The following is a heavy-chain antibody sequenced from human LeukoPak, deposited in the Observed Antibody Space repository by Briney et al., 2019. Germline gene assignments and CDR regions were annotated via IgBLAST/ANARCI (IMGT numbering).Heavy chain of an antibody. CDR2: ISYDGPNK. V-gene: IGHV3-30*03. CDR3: ARESYYDSRVNWFDP. D-gene: IGHD3-22*01. J-gene: IGHJ5*02. Sequence: GGSLRLSCAASGFTFSSYAMHWVRQAPGKGLEWVAVISYDGPNKYYADSVKGRFTISRDNAKNSLYLQMNSLRAEDTAVYYCARESYYDSRVNWFDPWGQGTLVTVSS. CDR1: GFTFSSYA.